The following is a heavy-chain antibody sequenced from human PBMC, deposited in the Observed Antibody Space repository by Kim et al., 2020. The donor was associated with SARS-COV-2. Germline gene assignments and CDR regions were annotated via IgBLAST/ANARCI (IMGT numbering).Heavy chain of an antibody. D-gene: IGHD2-2*01. J-gene: IGHJ6*02. Sequence: GGSLRLSCAASGFPFSNAWMSWVRQPPGKGLEWLGRIKSNLNGGAADYAAPVKGRFTISRDDSKNTLYLQMNSLKTEDTAMYYCTTGAMSYYYYGIDVWGQGTTVTVSS. CDR1: GFPFSNAW. CDR3: TTGAMSYYYYGIDV. V-gene: IGHV3-15*01. CDR2: IKSNLNGGAA.